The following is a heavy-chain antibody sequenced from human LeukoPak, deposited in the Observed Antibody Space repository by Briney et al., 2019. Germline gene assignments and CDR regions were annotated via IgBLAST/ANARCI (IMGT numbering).Heavy chain of an antibody. Sequence: SETLSLTCTVSGGSTSSYYWSWIRQPPGKGQEWIGYIYYSGSTNYNPSLKSRVTISVDTSKNQFSLKLSSVTAADTAVYYCASTTRGYSYGYFDYWAREPWSPSPQ. CDR1: GGSTSSYY. D-gene: IGHD5-18*01. CDR2: IYYSGST. V-gene: IGHV4-59*01. J-gene: IGHJ4*02. CDR3: ASTTRGYSYGYFDY.